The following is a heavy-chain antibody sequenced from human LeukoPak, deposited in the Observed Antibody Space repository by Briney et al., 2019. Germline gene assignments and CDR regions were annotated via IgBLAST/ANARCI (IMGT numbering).Heavy chain of an antibody. Sequence: ASVNVSCKASGYTFTNYDINWVRQATGQGLEWMGWMNPNSGNTGYAQKFQGRVTMTRNNSISTAYMELSSLRSEDTALYYCARDIAGATKGGWFDTGGQGTPVTVSS. D-gene: IGHD1-26*01. J-gene: IGHJ5*02. V-gene: IGHV1-8*01. CDR1: GYTFTNYD. CDR3: ARDIAGATKGGWFDT. CDR2: MNPNSGNT.